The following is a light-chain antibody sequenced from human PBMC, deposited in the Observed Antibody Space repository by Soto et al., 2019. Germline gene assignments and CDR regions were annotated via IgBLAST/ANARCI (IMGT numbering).Light chain of an antibody. CDR2: GAS. Sequence: EIVLTQFPGTLSLSPGESATLSCRASQSVGSNYLAWYQQRPGQPPNLLIFGASHRAPDIPDRFSGSGSGTDFTLTISRLEPEDFSVYYCHQRSVWPLNVAQATRLESK. J-gene: IGKJ5*01. CDR3: HQRSVWPLN. V-gene: IGKV3D-20*02. CDR1: QSVGSNY.